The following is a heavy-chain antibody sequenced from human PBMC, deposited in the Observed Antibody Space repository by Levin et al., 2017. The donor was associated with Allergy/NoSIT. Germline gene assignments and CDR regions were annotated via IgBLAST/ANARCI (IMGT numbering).Heavy chain of an antibody. Sequence: SGGSLRLSCAASGFTVNNYWMHWVRQAPGKGLVWVSRINGDGSTTNYADSVKGRFTISRDNAKNILYLQMFSLRAEDTALYYCVRGRPAMDNIYYNYNGMDVWGQGTSVTVSS. CDR3: VRGRPAMDNIYYNYNGMDV. CDR1: GFTVNNYW. D-gene: IGHD1-1*01. V-gene: IGHV3-74*01. J-gene: IGHJ6*02. CDR2: INGDGSTT.